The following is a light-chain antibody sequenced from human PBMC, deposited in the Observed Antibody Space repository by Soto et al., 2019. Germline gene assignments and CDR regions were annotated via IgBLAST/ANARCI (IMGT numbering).Light chain of an antibody. V-gene: IGKV1-5*03. CDR1: QSISSW. J-gene: IGKJ1*01. Sequence: DLQMTQSPSTLSASVGDRVTITCRASQSISSWLAWYQQKPGKAPKLLIYKASSLESGVPSRFSGSGSGTEFTLTISSLQPDDFATYYCQQYNSSPPWTFGQGTKVEIK. CDR3: QQYNSSPPWT. CDR2: KAS.